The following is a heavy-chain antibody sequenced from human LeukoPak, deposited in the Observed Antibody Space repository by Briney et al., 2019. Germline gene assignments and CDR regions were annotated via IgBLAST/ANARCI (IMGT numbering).Heavy chain of an antibody. CDR2: ISSSSSYI. CDR3: ARDGYSSSWYGV. J-gene: IGHJ4*02. V-gene: IGHV3-21*01. D-gene: IGHD6-13*01. Sequence: GGSLRLSCAASGFTFSSYAMSWVRQAPGKGLEWVSSISSSSSYIYYADSVKGRFTISRDNAKNSLYLQMNSLRAEDTAVYYCARDGYSSSWYGVWGQGTLVTVSS. CDR1: GFTFSSYA.